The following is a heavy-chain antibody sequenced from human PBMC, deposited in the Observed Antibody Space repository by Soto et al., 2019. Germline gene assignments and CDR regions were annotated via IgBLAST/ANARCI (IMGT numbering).Heavy chain of an antibody. V-gene: IGHV1-18*01. J-gene: IGHJ5*02. CDR2: ISGYNGNT. CDR3: ARDEVPAANWLDR. Sequence: SVKVSCKASGYIFINYGITWVRQAPGQGLEWMGWISGYNGNTKYADKLQGRVTMTTDTSTTTAYMELRSLRSDDTAVYYCARDEVPAANWLDRWGQGTLVTVSS. CDR1: GYIFINYG. D-gene: IGHD2-2*01.